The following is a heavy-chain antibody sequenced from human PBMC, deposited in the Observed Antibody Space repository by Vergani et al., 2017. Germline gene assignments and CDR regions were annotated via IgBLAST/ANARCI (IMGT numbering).Heavy chain of an antibody. CDR1: GGSITYGAFY. J-gene: IGHJ5*02. D-gene: IGHD3-10*01. CDR2: IYYSENK. Sequence: QLQLQESGPGLVKPSETLPLTCTVSGGSITYGAFYWGWIRQSPGKVLEWIGSIYYSENKFYNPSLESRVTLSIDTTKNQFSLKLKSVTAADTAVYYCARCFRDEGXIYGGTVENWFDPWGQGTLVTVSS. V-gene: IGHV4-39*01. CDR3: ARCFRDEGXIYGGTVENWFDP.